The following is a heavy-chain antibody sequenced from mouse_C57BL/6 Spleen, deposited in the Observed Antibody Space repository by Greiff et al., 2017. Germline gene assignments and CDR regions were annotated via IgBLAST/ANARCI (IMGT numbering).Heavy chain of an antibody. Sequence: VQLVESGAELARPGASVKLSCKASGYTFTSYGISWVKQRTGQGLEWIGEIYPRSGNTNYNEKFKGKATLTADKSSSTAYMVLRSLTSEDSAVYYYAARDGTYMDYWGQGTSLTVSS. CDR1: GYTFTSYG. CDR2: IYPRSGNT. D-gene: IGHD3-3*01. CDR3: AARDGTYMDY. J-gene: IGHJ2*02. V-gene: IGHV1-81*01.